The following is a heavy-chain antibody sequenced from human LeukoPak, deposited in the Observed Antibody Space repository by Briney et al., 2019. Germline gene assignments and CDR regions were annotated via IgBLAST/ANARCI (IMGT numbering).Heavy chain of an antibody. D-gene: IGHD1-14*01. CDR3: ARDYSRGTAVSGPIYFDY. Sequence: ASVKVSCKASGYTFIGYYIHWVRQAPGQGLEWMGWINPNSGGTNYAQKFQGRVTMTRDTSISTAYMELSRLRSDDTAVYYCARDYSRGTAVSGPIYFDYWGQGTLVTVSS. CDR2: INPNSGGT. CDR1: GYTFIGYY. J-gene: IGHJ4*02. V-gene: IGHV1-2*02.